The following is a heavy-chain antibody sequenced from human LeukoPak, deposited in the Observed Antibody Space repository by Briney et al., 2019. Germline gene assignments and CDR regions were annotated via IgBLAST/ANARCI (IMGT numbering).Heavy chain of an antibody. J-gene: IGHJ4*02. Sequence: QTGGSLRLSCTASGITFSTQNMNWARQAPGMWTEWVSYISTSGDTIYYADSVKGRFTVSRDNAKDSLYLEMNSLRAEDTAVYSCVTDWPVWWGQGTLVTVSS. CDR1: GITFSTQN. V-gene: IGHV3-48*01. CDR3: VTDWPVW. CDR2: ISTSGDTI. D-gene: IGHD3-16*01.